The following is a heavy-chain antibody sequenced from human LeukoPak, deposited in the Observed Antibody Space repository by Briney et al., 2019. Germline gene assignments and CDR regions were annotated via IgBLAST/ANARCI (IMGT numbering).Heavy chain of an antibody. CDR3: AKSPYSSGWVPSYFDY. CDR2: ISFDGSNK. Sequence: GGSLRLSCAASGFTFSSYGMHWVRQAPGMGLEWVALISFDGSNKYSADSVKGRFTISRDNSKNTLYLQMNSLRAEDTAVYYCAKSPYSSGWVPSYFDYWGQGTLVTVSS. V-gene: IGHV3-30*18. CDR1: GFTFSSYG. D-gene: IGHD6-19*01. J-gene: IGHJ4*02.